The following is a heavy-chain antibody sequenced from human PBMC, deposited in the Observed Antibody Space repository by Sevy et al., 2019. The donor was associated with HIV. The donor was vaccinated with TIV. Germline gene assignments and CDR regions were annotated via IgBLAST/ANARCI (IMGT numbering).Heavy chain of an antibody. V-gene: IGHV1-18*01. D-gene: IGHD1-1*01. Sequence: GSVKVSCKASGYTFTSYGISWVRQAPGQGLEWMGWISPYNGKTNYAQKLQGRVTMTTDTSTSTAYMEVRSLRSDDTAVYYCVRGYNWNINFDYWGQGTLVTVSS. CDR1: GYTFTSYG. CDR3: VRGYNWNINFDY. CDR2: ISPYNGKT. J-gene: IGHJ4*02.